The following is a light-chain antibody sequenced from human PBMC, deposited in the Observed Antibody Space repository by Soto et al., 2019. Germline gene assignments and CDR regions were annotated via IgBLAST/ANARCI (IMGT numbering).Light chain of an antibody. CDR2: ANN. CDR1: GSNIGAGYD. CDR3: QSYDSSRSPLYV. Sequence: QSVLTQPPSVSGSPVQRVSISFTGSGSNIGAGYDVHWYQHLPGTAPKLLIYANNNRPSGVPDRFSGSKSGTSASLAITGLQAEDEADYYCQSYDSSRSPLYVFGTGTKVTVL. J-gene: IGLJ1*01. V-gene: IGLV1-40*01.